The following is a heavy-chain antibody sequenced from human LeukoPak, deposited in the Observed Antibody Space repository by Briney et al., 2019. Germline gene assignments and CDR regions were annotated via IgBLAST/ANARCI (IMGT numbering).Heavy chain of an antibody. J-gene: IGHJ4*02. CDR3: ARESRSSGWDYFDY. D-gene: IGHD6-19*01. V-gene: IGHV3-48*03. CDR1: GFTFSSYE. CDR2: ISSSGSTI. Sequence: GGSLRLSCAASGFTFSSYEMNWVRHAPGKGLEWVSYISSSGSTIYYADSVKGRFTISRDNAKNSLYLQMNSLRAEDTTVYYCARESRSSGWDYFDYWGQGTPVTVSS.